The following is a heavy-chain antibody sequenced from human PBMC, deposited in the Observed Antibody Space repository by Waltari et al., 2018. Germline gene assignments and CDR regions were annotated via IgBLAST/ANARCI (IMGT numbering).Heavy chain of an antibody. CDR3: TRWQSGSYALDWFDP. Sequence: TCGDYAMSWFRQAPGKGLEWVGFIRSKAYGGTTEYAASVKGRFTISRDDSKSIAYLQMNSLKTEDTAVYYCTRWQSGSYALDWFDPWGQGTLVTVSS. J-gene: IGHJ5*02. V-gene: IGHV3-49*03. D-gene: IGHD1-26*01. CDR2: IRSKAYGGTT. CDR1: TCGDYA.